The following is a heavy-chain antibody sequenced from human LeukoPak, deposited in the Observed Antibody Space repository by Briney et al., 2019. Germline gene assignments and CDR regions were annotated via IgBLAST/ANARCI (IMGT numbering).Heavy chain of an antibody. CDR3: ARTEWGWELLPHHFDY. V-gene: IGHV1-24*01. CDR1: GYTLTELS. Sequence: ASVKVSCKVSGYTLTELSMHWVRQAPGKGLEWMRGFDPEDGETIYAQKFQGRVTMTEDTSTDTAYMELSSLRSEDTAVYYCARTEWGWELLPHHFDYWGQGTLVTVSS. CDR2: FDPEDGET. J-gene: IGHJ4*02. D-gene: IGHD1-26*01.